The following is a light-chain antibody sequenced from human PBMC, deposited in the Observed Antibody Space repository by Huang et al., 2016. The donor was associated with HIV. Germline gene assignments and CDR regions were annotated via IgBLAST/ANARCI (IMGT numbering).Light chain of an antibody. V-gene: IGKV3-15*01. CDR1: QSVSNN. J-gene: IGKJ2*01. CDR2: GAS. CDR3: QQYNNWPPEYT. Sequence: EIVMTQSPATLSVSPGERATLSCRASQSVSNNLAWYQQKPGLAPTLLIYGASTRATGIPARFSGSGSGTRVTLTISSLQSEDFAVYYCQQYNNWPPEYTFGQGTKLEIK.